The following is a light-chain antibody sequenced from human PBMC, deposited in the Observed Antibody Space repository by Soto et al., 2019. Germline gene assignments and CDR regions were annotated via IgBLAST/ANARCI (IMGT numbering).Light chain of an antibody. CDR1: QSVSSS. V-gene: IGKV3-11*01. J-gene: IGKJ1*01. CDR3: QQSGRP. Sequence: EIVLTQSPATLALSPGERATLSCRASQSVSSSLAWYQQKPGQAPRLLIYDAYNRATGIPPRFSGSGSGTDFTLTISRLEPEDSAVYYCQQSGRPFGQGTKVDI. CDR2: DAY.